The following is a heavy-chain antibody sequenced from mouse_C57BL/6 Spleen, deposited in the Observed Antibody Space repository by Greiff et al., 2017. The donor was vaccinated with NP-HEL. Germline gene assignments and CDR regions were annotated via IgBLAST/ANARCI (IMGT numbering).Heavy chain of an antibody. CDR1: GYAFSSYW. CDR3: ARGAYGSSYEYFDV. J-gene: IGHJ1*03. V-gene: IGHV1-80*01. D-gene: IGHD1-1*01. CDR2: IYPGDGDT. Sequence: VQLQQSGAELVKPGASVKISCKASGYAFSSYWMNWVKQRPGKGLEWIGQIYPGDGDTNYNGKFKGKATLTADKSSSTAYMQLSSLTSEDSAVYFCARGAYGSSYEYFDVWGTGTTVTVSS.